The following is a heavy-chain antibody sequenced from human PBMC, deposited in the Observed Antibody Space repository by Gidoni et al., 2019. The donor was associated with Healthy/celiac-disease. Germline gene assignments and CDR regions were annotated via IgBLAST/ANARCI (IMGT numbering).Heavy chain of an antibody. J-gene: IGHJ4*02. D-gene: IGHD5-18*01. V-gene: IGHV3-33*08. Sequence: QVQLVESGGGVVQPGRSLRLSCAASGFTFSSYGMHWVRQAPGKGLEWVAVIWYDGSNKYYADSVKGRFTISRDNSKNTLYLQMNSLRAEDTAVYYCARDAAVDTAMVPLWENDYWGQGTLVTVSS. CDR1: GFTFSSYG. CDR2: IWYDGSNK. CDR3: ARDAAVDTAMVPLWENDY.